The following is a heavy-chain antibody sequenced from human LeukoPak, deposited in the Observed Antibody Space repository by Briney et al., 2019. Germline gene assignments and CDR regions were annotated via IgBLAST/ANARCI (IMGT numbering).Heavy chain of an antibody. CDR1: GGSVSSGSYY. V-gene: IGHV4-61*01. J-gene: IGHJ2*01. CDR2: IYYSGST. D-gene: IGHD2-2*01. CDR3: ARGPIVVVPAAMPREEGWYFDL. Sequence: SETLSLTCTVSGGSVSSGSYYWSWIRQPPGKGLEWIGYIYYSGSTNYNPSLKSRVTISVDTSKNQFSLKLSSVTAADTAVYYCARGPIVVVPAAMPREEGWYFDLWGRGTLVTVSS.